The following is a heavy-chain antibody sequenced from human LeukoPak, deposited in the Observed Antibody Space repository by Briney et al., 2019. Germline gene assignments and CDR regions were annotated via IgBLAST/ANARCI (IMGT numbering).Heavy chain of an antibody. CDR2: IYHSGST. CDR3: ARDRPQGHYYDSSGYYSWYFDL. D-gene: IGHD3-22*01. CDR1: GGSISSGGYS. V-gene: IGHV4-30-2*01. J-gene: IGHJ2*01. Sequence: SETLSLTCAVSGGSISSGGYSWSWIRQPPGKGLEWIGYIYHSGSTYYNPSLKSRVTISVDTSKNQFSLKLSSVTAADTAVYYCARDRPQGHYYDSSGYYSWYFDLWGRGTLVTVSS.